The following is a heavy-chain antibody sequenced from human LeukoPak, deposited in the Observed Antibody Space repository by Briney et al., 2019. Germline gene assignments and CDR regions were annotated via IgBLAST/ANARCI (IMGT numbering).Heavy chain of an antibody. J-gene: IGHJ4*02. CDR2: IYIGGNT. Sequence: GGSLRLSCAASGFTFSHFWMSWVRQAPGKGLEWVSVIYIGGNTYYADSVKGRFTISRDNSKNTLHLQMNSLRAEDTAIYYCARGLYVAGYFDNWGQGTLVTVSS. V-gene: IGHV3-53*01. CDR1: GFTFSHFW. D-gene: IGHD2-15*01. CDR3: ARGLYVAGYFDN.